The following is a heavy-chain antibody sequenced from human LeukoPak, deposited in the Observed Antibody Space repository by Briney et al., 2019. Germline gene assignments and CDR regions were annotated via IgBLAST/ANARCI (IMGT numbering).Heavy chain of an antibody. Sequence: PGGSLRLSCAASGFTFSSYWMHWVRQAPGKGLVWVSRISSDGSSTSYADSVKGRFTISRDNAKNTLYLQMNSLRAEDTAVYYCATSMVRGVYQYYWGQGTLVTVSS. CDR2: ISSDGSST. D-gene: IGHD3-10*01. CDR3: ATSMVRGVYQYY. V-gene: IGHV3-74*01. J-gene: IGHJ4*02. CDR1: GFTFSSYW.